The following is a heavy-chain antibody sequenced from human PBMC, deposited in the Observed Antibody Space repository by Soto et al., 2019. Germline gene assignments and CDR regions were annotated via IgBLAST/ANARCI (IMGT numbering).Heavy chain of an antibody. V-gene: IGHV4-34*01. CDR1: GGTFSGYY. CDR2: INHSGST. J-gene: IGHJ6*02. Sequence: PSETLSLTCAVYGGTFSGYYWSWIRKPPGKGLEWIGEINHSGSTNYNPSLKSRVTISVDTSKNQFSLKLSSVTAADTAVYYCARGRGGVGSSWHRYYYGMDVWGQGTTVTVSS. CDR3: ARGRGGVGSSWHRYYYGMDV. D-gene: IGHD6-13*01.